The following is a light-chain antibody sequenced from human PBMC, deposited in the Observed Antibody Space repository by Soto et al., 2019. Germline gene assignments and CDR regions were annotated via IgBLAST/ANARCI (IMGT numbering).Light chain of an antibody. CDR2: DNN. CDR1: SSNIGNNY. J-gene: IGLJ1*01. V-gene: IGLV1-51*01. CDR3: GRWDSSLRAYV. Sequence: QSVLTQPPSVSAAPGQKVTISCSGSSSNIGNNYVSWYQQLPGTAPKLLIYDNNKRPSGIPDRFSDSKSGTSATLAITGLQTGDEVYYYWGRWDSSLRAYVFRTGTKV.